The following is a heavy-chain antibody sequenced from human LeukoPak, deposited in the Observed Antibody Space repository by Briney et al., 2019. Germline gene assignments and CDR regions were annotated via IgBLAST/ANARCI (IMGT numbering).Heavy chain of an antibody. Sequence: GGSLRLSCAASGFSFRFAWMSWVRQAPGKGLEWVGLIKSKTDGGTADYPAPVKGRFTISRDDSKNTLYLQMNSLETEDTAVYYGAADLHDAGNGEIDYWGQGTLVTVSS. J-gene: IGHJ4*02. D-gene: IGHD4-17*01. CDR1: GFSFRFAW. CDR3: AADLHDAGNGEIDY. CDR2: IKSKTDGGTA. V-gene: IGHV3-15*01.